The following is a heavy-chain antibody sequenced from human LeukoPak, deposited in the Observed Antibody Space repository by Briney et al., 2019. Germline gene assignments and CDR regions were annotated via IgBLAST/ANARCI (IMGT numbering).Heavy chain of an antibody. Sequence: PGGSLRLSCAASGFTFSDYYMSWIRQAPGKGLEWVSYISTTSSYTDYADSVKGRFTISRDNSKNTLYLQMSSLRAEDTAVYYCVKDWSSGSFDYWGQGTLVTVSS. CDR2: ISTTSSYT. CDR1: GFTFSDYY. D-gene: IGHD6-19*01. CDR3: VKDWSSGSFDY. J-gene: IGHJ4*02. V-gene: IGHV3-11*06.